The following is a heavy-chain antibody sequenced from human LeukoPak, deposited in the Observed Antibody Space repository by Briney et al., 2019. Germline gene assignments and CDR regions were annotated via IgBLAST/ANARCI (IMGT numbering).Heavy chain of an antibody. Sequence: KPGGSLRLSCAASRFTFSRYTMKWVRQRPGKGLEYVSSISSDSSSMYYADSVKGRFTISRDNAKNSVYLQINSLRAEDTAIYYCARVPPSYWGQGTQVTVSS. J-gene: IGHJ4*02. V-gene: IGHV3-21*01. CDR3: ARVPPSY. CDR1: RFTFSRYT. CDR2: ISSDSSSM.